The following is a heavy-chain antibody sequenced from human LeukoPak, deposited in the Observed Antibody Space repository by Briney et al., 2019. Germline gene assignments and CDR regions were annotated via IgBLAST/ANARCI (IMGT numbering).Heavy chain of an antibody. V-gene: IGHV4-34*01. CDR2: INHSGGT. Sequence: PSETLSLTCAVYGGSFSDNSWSWSRQPPGEGLEWIGEINHSGGTNYNPSLKSRVTISQDTSKNQFFLKLYFVTAADTAVYYCARGRWDVRFQNWGQGTLVTVSS. CDR3: ARGRWDVRFQN. D-gene: IGHD4-23*01. J-gene: IGHJ1*01. CDR1: GGSFSDNS.